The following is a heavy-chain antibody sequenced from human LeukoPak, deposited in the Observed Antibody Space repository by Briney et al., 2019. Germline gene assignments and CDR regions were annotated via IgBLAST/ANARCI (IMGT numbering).Heavy chain of an antibody. V-gene: IGHV3-53*01. CDR3: ARDRIAVAGTHDY. J-gene: IGHJ4*02. CDR1: GFTVSSNY. CDR2: IYSGGST. D-gene: IGHD6-19*01. Sequence: PGGSLRLSCAASGFTVSSNYMSWVRQAPGKGLEWVSVIYSGGSTYYADSVKGRFTISRDNAKNSLYLQMNSLRAEDTAVYYCARDRIAVAGTHDYWGQGTLVTVSS.